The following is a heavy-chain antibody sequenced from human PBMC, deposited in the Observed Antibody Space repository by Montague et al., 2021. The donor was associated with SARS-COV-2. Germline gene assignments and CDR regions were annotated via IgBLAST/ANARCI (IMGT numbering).Heavy chain of an antibody. CDR1: GGSITGFS. D-gene: IGHD6-6*01. CDR2: VTTSGTT. J-gene: IGHJ4*02. CDR3: ARTPTRPLSLDS. Sequence: SETLSLTCAVSGGSITGFSWSWVRQPARKGLEWIGLVTTSGTTNSSSSLRSRVTLSVDTSKNQFSLTLNSVTAADTAIYYCARTPTRPLSLDSWGQGTLVTVSS. V-gene: IGHV4-4*07.